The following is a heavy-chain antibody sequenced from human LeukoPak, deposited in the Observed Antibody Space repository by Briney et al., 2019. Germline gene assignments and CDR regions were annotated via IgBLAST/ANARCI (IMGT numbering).Heavy chain of an antibody. Sequence: ASVKVSCKVSGYTLTELSMHWVRQAPGKGLEWIGGFDPEDGETIYAQKFQGRVTMTEDTSTDTAYMELSSLRSEDTAVYYCATWVYDSSGYYYFDYWGQGTLVTVSS. J-gene: IGHJ4*02. CDR3: ATWVYDSSGYYYFDY. D-gene: IGHD3-22*01. CDR2: FDPEDGET. CDR1: GYTLTELS. V-gene: IGHV1-24*01.